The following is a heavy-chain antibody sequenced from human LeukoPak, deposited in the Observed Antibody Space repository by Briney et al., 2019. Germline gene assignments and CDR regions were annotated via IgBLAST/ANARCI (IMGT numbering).Heavy chain of an antibody. J-gene: IGHJ5*02. CDR1: GGSISSYY. D-gene: IGHD2-15*01. V-gene: IGHV4-59*01. CDR2: IYYSGST. CDR3: AGANGYCSGGSCYRNWFDP. Sequence: SETLSLTCTVSGGSISSYYWSWIRQPPGKGLEWIGYIYYSGSTNYNPSLKSRVTISVDTSKNQFSLKLSSVTAADTAVYYCAGANGYCSGGSCYRNWFDPWGQGTLVTVSS.